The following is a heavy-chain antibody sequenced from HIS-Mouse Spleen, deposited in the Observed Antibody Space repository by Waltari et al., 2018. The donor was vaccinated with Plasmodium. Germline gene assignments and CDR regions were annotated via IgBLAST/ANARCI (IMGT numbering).Heavy chain of an antibody. CDR2: ISSNGGST. J-gene: IGHJ4*02. CDR3: ARVKYYDFWSGYPDY. CDR1: GLPCSSHA. V-gene: IGHV3-64*01. Sequence: EVQLVESGGGLVQPGGSLRLSCAGLGLPCSSHAVDWVRPAPGKGREYVSAISSNGGSTYYANSVKGRFTISRDNSKNTLYLQMGSLRAEDMAVYYCARVKYYDFWSGYPDYWGQGTLVTVSS. D-gene: IGHD3-3*01.